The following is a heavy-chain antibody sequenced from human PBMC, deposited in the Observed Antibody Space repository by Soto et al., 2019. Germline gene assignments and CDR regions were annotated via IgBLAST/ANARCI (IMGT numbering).Heavy chain of an antibody. CDR1: GYSFTSYW. Sequence: GESLKISCKGSGYSFTSYWIGWVRQMPGKGLEWMGIIYPGDSDTRYSPSFQGQVTISADKSISTAYLQWSSLKASDTAMYYCARLLSAAGTEGVDWFDPWGQGILVTVSS. V-gene: IGHV5-51*01. CDR2: IYPGDSDT. J-gene: IGHJ5*02. CDR3: ARLLSAAGTEGVDWFDP. D-gene: IGHD6-13*01.